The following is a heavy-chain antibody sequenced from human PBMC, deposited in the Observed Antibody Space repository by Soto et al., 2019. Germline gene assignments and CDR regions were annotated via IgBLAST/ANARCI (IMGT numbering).Heavy chain of an antibody. CDR3: AHRLGGSSWNDGYFDF. V-gene: IGHV2-5*02. CDR2: LYWDDDK. CDR1: GFSLSNSGVG. Sequence: QMTLKESGPTLVKPTQTLTLTGAFSGFSLSNSGVGVAWIRQPPGKALEWLVVLYWDDDKRCSQSLRSRLTITNDTSKNQVVRTMTNIDPVDTATYYFAHRLGGSSWNDGYFDFWGQGTLVTVSS. D-gene: IGHD1-1*01. J-gene: IGHJ4*02.